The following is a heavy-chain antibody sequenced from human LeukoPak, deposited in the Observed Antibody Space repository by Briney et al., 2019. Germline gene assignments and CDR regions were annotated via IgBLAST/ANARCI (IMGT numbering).Heavy chain of an antibody. Sequence: GGSLRLSCAASGFTVSSNYMSWVRQAPGKGLEWVSVIYSGGSTYYADSVKGRFATSRHNSNNTLSLQMNSLRSDDTAVYYCARDSLDSSGWEPGNYWGQGTLVTVSS. V-gene: IGHV3-53*04. CDR3: ARDSLDSSGWEPGNY. D-gene: IGHD6-19*01. CDR2: IYSGGST. CDR1: GFTVSSNY. J-gene: IGHJ4*02.